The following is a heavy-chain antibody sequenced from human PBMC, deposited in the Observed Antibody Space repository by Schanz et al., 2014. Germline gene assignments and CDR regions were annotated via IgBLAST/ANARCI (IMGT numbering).Heavy chain of an antibody. CDR2: VSRSTPDI. D-gene: IGHD3-10*01. J-gene: IGHJ3*02. CDR1: GFSLDIFA. V-gene: IGHV3-23*01. CDR3: AKGRFGELSAFDI. Sequence: EVHLLESGGGLVEPGGSLRLSCATSGFSLDIFAVSWVRQAPGKGLEWVSYVSRSTPDIYYADSVKGRFTMSRDNAKNTLYLQMNSLRPEDTAVYYCAKGRFGELSAFDIWGQGTMVTVSS.